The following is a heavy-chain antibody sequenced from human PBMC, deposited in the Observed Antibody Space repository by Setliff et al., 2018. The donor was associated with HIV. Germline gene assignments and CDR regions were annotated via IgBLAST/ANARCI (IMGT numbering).Heavy chain of an antibody. D-gene: IGHD3-10*01. CDR3: ARGGQSPYYYGSGSPHDPFDI. Sequence: ASVKVSCKASGYTFTNYDISWVRQAPGQGLEWMGCISAHDGKTNYAQTFQGRVTMTSDTSTTTAYMELRTLRSDDAAVYYCARGGQSPYYYGSGSPHDPFDIWGQGTMVTVSS. CDR2: ISAHDGKT. CDR1: GYTFTNYD. V-gene: IGHV1-18*01. J-gene: IGHJ3*02.